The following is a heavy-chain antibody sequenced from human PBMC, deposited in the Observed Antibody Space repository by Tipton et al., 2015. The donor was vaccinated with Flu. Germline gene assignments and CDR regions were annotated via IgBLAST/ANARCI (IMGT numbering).Heavy chain of an antibody. CDR1: GGSFSGYY. D-gene: IGHD5-12*01. J-gene: IGHJ4*02. CDR2: INHSGST. V-gene: IGHV4-34*01. CDR3: ARRNGYDYPDYFDY. Sequence: TLSLTCAVYGGSFSGYYWSWIRQPPGKGLEWIGEINHSGSTNYNPSLKSRVTISVDTSKNQFSLKLSSVTAADTAVYYCARRNGYDYPDYFDYWGQGTLVTVSS.